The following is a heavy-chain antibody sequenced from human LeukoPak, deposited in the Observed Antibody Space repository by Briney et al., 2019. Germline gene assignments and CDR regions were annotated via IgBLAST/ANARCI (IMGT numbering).Heavy chain of an antibody. CDR1: GGTFRSYA. J-gene: IGHJ4*02. CDR3: AIFQGTYGDNENDY. D-gene: IGHD4-17*01. Sequence: SVKVSCKASGGTFRSYAITWVRQAPGKGLEWMGGIIPMINTPKYAQKFQGRVSITADESTCTGYMVVSSLRSEDTAVYYCAIFQGTYGDNENDYWGQGTLVTVSS. V-gene: IGHV1-69*13. CDR2: IIPMINTP.